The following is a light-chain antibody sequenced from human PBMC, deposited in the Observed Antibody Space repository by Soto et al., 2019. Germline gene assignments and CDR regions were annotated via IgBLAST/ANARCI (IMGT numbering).Light chain of an antibody. CDR1: QDISIY. CDR2: DTS. CDR3: QHYHKILYT. Sequence: DIQMTQSPSSLSASVGERVTITCQASQDISIYLNWYQQKPGKAPKLLIYDTSNLATGVPTRFSGSRSVTDFTFTITSLQPADIATYYCQHYHKILYTFGQGTRLEIK. J-gene: IGKJ5*01. V-gene: IGKV1-33*01.